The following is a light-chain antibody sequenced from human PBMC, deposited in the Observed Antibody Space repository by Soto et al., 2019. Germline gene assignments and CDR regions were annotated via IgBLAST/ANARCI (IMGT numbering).Light chain of an antibody. CDR3: QQYYSYLALT. V-gene: IGKV1-8*01. Sequence: AIRMTQSPSSFSASTGDRVTITCRASQGISSYLAWYQQKPGKAPKLLIYAASTLQSGVPSRFSGSGSGTDFTLTISCLQSEDFATYYCQQYYSYLALTFSGGIKVEIK. CDR1: QGISSY. CDR2: AAS. J-gene: IGKJ4*01.